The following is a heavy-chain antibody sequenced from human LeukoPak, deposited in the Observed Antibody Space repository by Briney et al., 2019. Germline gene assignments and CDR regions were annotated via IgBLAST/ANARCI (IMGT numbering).Heavy chain of an antibody. J-gene: IGHJ4*02. CDR1: GGSFSGYY. V-gene: IGHV4-34*01. CDR3: ARVNYGEKVFPDY. D-gene: IGHD4-17*01. Sequence: PSETLSLTCAVYGGSFSGYYWSWIRQPPGEGLEWIGEINHSGSTNYNPSLKSRVTISVDTSKNQFSLKLSSVTAADTAVYYCARVNYGEKVFPDYWGQGTLVTVSS. CDR2: INHSGST.